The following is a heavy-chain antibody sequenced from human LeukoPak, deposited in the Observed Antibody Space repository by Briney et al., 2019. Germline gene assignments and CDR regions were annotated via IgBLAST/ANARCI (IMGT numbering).Heavy chain of an antibody. V-gene: IGHV1-69*05. Sequence: SVKVSCKASGGTFSSYAISWVRQAPEQGLEWMGGIIPIFGTANYAQKFQGRVTITTDESTSTAYMELSSLRSEDTAVYYCARTPARSYYYDLEWGQGTLVTVSS. D-gene: IGHD3-22*01. CDR1: GGTFSSYA. J-gene: IGHJ4*02. CDR2: IIPIFGTA. CDR3: ARTPARSYYYDLE.